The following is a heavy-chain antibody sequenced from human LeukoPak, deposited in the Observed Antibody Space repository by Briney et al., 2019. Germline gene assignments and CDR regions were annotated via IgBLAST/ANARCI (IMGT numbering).Heavy chain of an antibody. V-gene: IGHV1-69*01. CDR3: ARDKGRRYCSSTSCYLFDY. J-gene: IGHJ4*02. CDR1: GGTFSSYA. Sequence: SVKVSCKASGGTFSSYAISWVRQAPGQGLEWMGGIIPIFGTANYAQKFQGRVTITADESPSTAYMELSSLRSEDTAVYYCARDKGRRYCSSTSCYLFDYWGQGTLVTVSS. D-gene: IGHD2-2*01. CDR2: IIPIFGTA.